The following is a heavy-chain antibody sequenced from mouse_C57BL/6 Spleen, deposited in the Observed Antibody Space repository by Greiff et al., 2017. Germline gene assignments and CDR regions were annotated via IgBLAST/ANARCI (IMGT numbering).Heavy chain of an antibody. J-gene: IGHJ1*03. Sequence: VQLKQSGPELVKPGASVKISCKASGYAFSSSWMNWVKQRPGKGLEWIGRIYPGDGDTNYNGKFKGKATLTADKSSSTAYMQLSSLTSEDSAVYFCARESSPHWYFDVWGTGTTVTVSS. CDR1: GYAFSSSW. V-gene: IGHV1-82*01. CDR3: ARESSPHWYFDV. CDR2: IYPGDGDT. D-gene: IGHD1-1*01.